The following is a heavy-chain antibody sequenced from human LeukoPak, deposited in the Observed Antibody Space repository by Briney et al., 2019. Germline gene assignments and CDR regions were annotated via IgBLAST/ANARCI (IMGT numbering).Heavy chain of an antibody. D-gene: IGHD6-13*01. J-gene: IGHJ4*02. Sequence: ASVKVSCKASGYTFTGYYMHWVRQAPGQGLEWMGWFNPDSGGTHYAQKFQGRVTMTRDTSISTAYMELNRLRSDDTAVYYCARQQQLLDYWGQGTLVSVSS. CDR1: GYTFTGYY. CDR2: FNPDSGGT. CDR3: ARQQQLLDY. V-gene: IGHV1-2*02.